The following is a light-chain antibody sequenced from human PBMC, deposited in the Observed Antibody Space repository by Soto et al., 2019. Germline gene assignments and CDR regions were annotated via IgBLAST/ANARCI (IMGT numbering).Light chain of an antibody. CDR2: GAS. V-gene: IGKV3-20*01. Sequence: EIVLTQSPGTLSLSPGERATLSCRASQSVSFNYLAWYRQKPGQAPRLVIYGASSRATGIQDRFRGSGSGTDFTLTIRRLEPEDFAMYYCKQYSDSPPTFGQGTKVDNK. J-gene: IGKJ1*01. CDR3: KQYSDSPPT. CDR1: QSVSFNY.